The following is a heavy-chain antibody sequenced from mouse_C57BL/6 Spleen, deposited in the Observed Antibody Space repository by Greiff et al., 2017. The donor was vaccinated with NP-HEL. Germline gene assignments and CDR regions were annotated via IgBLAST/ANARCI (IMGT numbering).Heavy chain of an antibody. CDR3: AREGPRKGFDY. Sequence: EVKLVESEGGLVQPGSSMKLSCTASGFTFSDYYMAWVRQVPEKGLEWVANINYDGSSTYYLDSLKSRFIISRDNAKNILYLQMSSLKSEDTATYYCAREGPRKGFDYWGQGTTLTVSS. D-gene: IGHD3-3*01. J-gene: IGHJ2*01. CDR2: INYDGSST. CDR1: GFTFSDYY. V-gene: IGHV5-16*01.